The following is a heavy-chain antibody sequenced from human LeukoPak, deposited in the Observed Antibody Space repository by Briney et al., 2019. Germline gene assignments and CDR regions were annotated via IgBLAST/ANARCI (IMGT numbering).Heavy chain of an antibody. CDR2: IYSGGST. CDR3: ARDRWFGELSFDY. D-gene: IGHD3-10*01. CDR1: GFTVSSNY. J-gene: IGHJ4*02. Sequence: PGGSLRLSCAASGFTVSSNYMSWVRQAPGKGLEWVSVIYSGGSTYYADSVKGRFTISRDNSKNTLYLQMNSLRAEDTAVYYCARDRWFGELSFDYWGQGTLVTVSS. V-gene: IGHV3-66*01.